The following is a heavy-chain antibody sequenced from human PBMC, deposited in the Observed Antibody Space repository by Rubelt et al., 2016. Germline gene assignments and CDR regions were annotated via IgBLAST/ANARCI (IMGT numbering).Heavy chain of an antibody. J-gene: IGHJ4*02. CDR1: GFTFSSYW. CDR2: ISSSGSSI. D-gene: IGHD1-26*01. V-gene: IGHV3-48*04. CDR3: AKDLPSGRVGF. Sequence: GSLRLSCAASGFTFSSYWMSWVRQAPGKGPEWVSHISSSGSSIYYADSVKGRFTISRDNAKNSLYLQMNSLRAEDTAVYYCAKDLPSGRVGFWGQGTLVTVSS.